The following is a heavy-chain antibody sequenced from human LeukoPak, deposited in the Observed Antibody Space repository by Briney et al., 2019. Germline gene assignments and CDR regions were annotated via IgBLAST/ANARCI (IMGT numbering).Heavy chain of an antibody. CDR1: GGTFSSYA. CDR3: ARDKTSTWYGAIDF. J-gene: IGHJ4*02. CDR2: IIPNFGTA. Sequence: ASVKVSCKASGGTFSSYAISWVRQAPGQGLEWMGGIIPNFGTANYAQKFQGRVTITTDESTSTAYMELSSLRSEDTAVYYCARDKTSTWYGAIDFWGQGALVTVSS. D-gene: IGHD6-13*01. V-gene: IGHV1-69*05.